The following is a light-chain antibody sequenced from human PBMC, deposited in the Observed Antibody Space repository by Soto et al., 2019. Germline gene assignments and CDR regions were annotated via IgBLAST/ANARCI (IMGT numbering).Light chain of an antibody. Sequence: DIVMTQSPDSLAVSLGERATINCKCSQSVFYSSKNKNYLAWYQQKPGQPPKLLLYWASTRESGVPDRFSGSGSGTDFTLTISSLQAEDVAVYYCQQYYSVPFTFGGGTKVEIK. J-gene: IGKJ4*01. V-gene: IGKV4-1*01. CDR2: WAS. CDR1: QSVFYSSKNKNY. CDR3: QQYYSVPFT.